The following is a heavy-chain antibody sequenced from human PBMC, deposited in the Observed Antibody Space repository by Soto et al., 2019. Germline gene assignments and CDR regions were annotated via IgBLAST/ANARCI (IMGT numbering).Heavy chain of an antibody. CDR3: EKDRWNYDYFDF. Sequence: PGGSLRLSCAASGFTFSSCAMNWVRQAPGKGLEWVSTISGSGESTYYADSVKGRFTISRDNSKSTLYLQMNSLRAEDTAVYYCEKDRWNYDYFDFWGQGTLVTVSS. CDR2: ISGSGEST. V-gene: IGHV3-23*01. J-gene: IGHJ4*02. CDR1: GFTFSSCA. D-gene: IGHD1-7*01.